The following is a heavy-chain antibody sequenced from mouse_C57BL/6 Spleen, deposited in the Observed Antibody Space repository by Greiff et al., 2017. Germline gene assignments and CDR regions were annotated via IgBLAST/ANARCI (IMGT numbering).Heavy chain of an antibody. V-gene: IGHV1-82*01. CDR3: ARDYYGLDY. D-gene: IGHD1-2*01. CDR2: VYPGDGDT. CDR1: GYAFSTSW. J-gene: IGHJ2*01. Sequence: VQGVESGPELVKPGASVKISCKASGYAFSTSWMNWMKQRPGKGLEWIGRVYPGDGDTNYNGKFKGKATLTADKSSSTAYMHLSSLTSEDSAVYFCARDYYGLDYWGQGTTLTVSS.